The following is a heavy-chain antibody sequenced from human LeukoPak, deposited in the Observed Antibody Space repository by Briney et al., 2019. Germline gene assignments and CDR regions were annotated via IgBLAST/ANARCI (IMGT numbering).Heavy chain of an antibody. D-gene: IGHD6-13*01. V-gene: IGHV1-2*04. J-gene: IGHJ4*02. CDR2: INPNSGGT. CDR1: GYTFTSYD. Sequence: ASVKVSCKASGYTFTSYDINWVRQATGQGLEWMGWINPNSGGTNYAQKFQGWVTMTRDTSISTAYMELSRLRSDDTAVYYCARLQHQGSWYLDYWGQGTLVTVSS. CDR3: ARLQHQGSWYLDY.